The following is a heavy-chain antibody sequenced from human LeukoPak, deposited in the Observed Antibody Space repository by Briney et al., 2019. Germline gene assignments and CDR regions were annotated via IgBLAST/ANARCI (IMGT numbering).Heavy chain of an antibody. V-gene: IGHV5-51*01. J-gene: IGHJ3*02. D-gene: IGHD1-1*01. CDR2: IDPSDSDT. CDR3: ARLAGSKTTALRAYVFDI. Sequence: RGESLKISCGGSGHTFATYWIAWVRQMPGKGLEWMGLIDPSDSDTRYSPSFQGQVTISADKSMYTAYLQWTSLKASDTAIYFCARLAGSKTTALRAYVFDIWGQGTMVTVSS. CDR1: GHTFATYW.